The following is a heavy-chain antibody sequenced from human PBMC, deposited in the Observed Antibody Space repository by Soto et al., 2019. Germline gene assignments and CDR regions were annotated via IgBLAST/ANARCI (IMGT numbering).Heavy chain of an antibody. Sequence: GGSLRLSCAASGFTFSNYWMHWVRHAPGKGLVWVSRINGDGGSTTYADSVKGRFTISRDNAKNTLYLQMNSLRAEDTAVYYCERAVGYCSRGSCLQFDYWGQGTLVTVSS. V-gene: IGHV3-74*01. CDR3: ERAVGYCSRGSCLQFDY. CDR1: GFTFSNYW. J-gene: IGHJ4*02. CDR2: INGDGGST. D-gene: IGHD2-15*01.